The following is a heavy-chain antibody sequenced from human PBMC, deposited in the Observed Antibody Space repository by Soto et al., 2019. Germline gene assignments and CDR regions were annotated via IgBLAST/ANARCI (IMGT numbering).Heavy chain of an antibody. CDR1: GFAFTGYY. V-gene: IGHV1-2*02. CDR3: AKDLTRQLAYWLDT. Sequence: AXSVKVSCKASGFAFTGYYGHWLRQAPGQGLEWMGWINAHSGGTEYAQKFQGRVTLTRDTSIATDYLTLTSLTSDDTALYYCAKDLTRQLAYWLDTWAQGTQVTVPS. D-gene: IGHD6-6*01. CDR2: INAHSGGT. J-gene: IGHJ5*02.